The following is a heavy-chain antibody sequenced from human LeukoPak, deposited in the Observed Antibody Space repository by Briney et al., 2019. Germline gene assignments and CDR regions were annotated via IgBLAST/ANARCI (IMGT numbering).Heavy chain of an antibody. CDR3: ARDSVDCSSTSCYTPQEYYYYYYMDV. CDR1: GGSISSGGYY. D-gene: IGHD2-2*02. CDR2: IYYSGST. J-gene: IGHJ6*03. Sequence: SETLSLTCTVSGGSISSGGYYWSWIRQHPGRGLEWIGYIYYSGSTYYNPSLKSRITISVDTSKNQFSLKLSSVTAADTAVYYCARDSVDCSSTSCYTPQEYYYYYYMDVWGKGTTVTVSS. V-gene: IGHV4-31*03.